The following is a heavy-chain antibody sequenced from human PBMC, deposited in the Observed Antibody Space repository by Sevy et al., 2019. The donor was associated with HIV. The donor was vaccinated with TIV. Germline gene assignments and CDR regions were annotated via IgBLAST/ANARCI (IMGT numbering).Heavy chain of an antibody. J-gene: IGHJ6*02. D-gene: IGHD3-9*01. CDR3: TTHPQLYYDILTGYYYGMDV. CDR1: GFTFSNAW. Sequence: GGSLRLSCAASGFTFSNAWMSWVRQAPGKGLEWVGRIKSKTDGGTTDYAARVKGRFTISRDDSKNTLYLQMNSLKTEDTAVYYCTTHPQLYYDILTGYYYGMDVWGQGTTVIVSS. V-gene: IGHV3-15*01. CDR2: IKSKTDGGTT.